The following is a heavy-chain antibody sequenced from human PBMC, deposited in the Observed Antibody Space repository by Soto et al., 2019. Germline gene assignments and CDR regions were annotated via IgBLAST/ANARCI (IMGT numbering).Heavy chain of an antibody. CDR2: IHYSGSI. D-gene: IGHD2-21*02. CDR3: AREDDGGDRDYYGLDV. V-gene: IGHV4-30-4*08. J-gene: IGHJ6*02. Sequence: WTLIRQSPGKGLEWIGYIHYSGSIIYNPSFKSRVTISVDTSKNQFSLQLSSVTAADTAVYFCAREDDGGDRDYYGLDVWGQGTTVTVSS.